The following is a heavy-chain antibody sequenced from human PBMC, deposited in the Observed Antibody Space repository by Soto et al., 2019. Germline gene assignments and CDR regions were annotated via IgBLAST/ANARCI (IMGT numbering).Heavy chain of an antibody. J-gene: IGHJ2*01. Sequence: QVQLVESGGGLVKPGGSLRLSCAASGFTFSDYYMSWIRQAPGKGLEWVSYISSSGSTIYYADSVKGRFTISRDNAKNSLYLQMNSLRAEDTAVYYCARVTSRVEQWLAYWYFDLWGRGTLVTVSS. CDR1: GFTFSDYY. V-gene: IGHV3-11*01. CDR2: ISSSGSTI. D-gene: IGHD6-19*01. CDR3: ARVTSRVEQWLAYWYFDL.